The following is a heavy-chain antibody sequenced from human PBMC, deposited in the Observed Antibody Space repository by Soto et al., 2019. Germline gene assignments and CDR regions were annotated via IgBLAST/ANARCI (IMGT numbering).Heavy chain of an antibody. J-gene: IGHJ4*02. V-gene: IGHV3-30*18. D-gene: IGHD6-6*01. CDR3: AKDLWHSSSSASYYFDY. CDR2: ISYDGRNK. CDR1: GFTFSSYG. Sequence: LRLSCAASGFTFSSYGMHWVRQAPGKGLEWVAVISYDGRNKYYADSVKGRLTISRDNSKNTLYLQMNSLRAEDTALYYCAKDLWHSSSSASYYFDYWGLGTLVTVSS.